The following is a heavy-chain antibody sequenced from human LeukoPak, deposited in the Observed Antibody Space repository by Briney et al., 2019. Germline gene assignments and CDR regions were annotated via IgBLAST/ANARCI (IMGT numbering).Heavy chain of an antibody. CDR1: GYTFTSYG. V-gene: IGHV1-18*01. CDR3: AKDRTYYYYYGMDV. CDR2: ISPYNGNT. Sequence: ASVKVSCKASGYTFTSYGITWVRQAPGQGLEWMGWISPYNGNTNYAQKLQGRVTMTTDTSTSTAYMELRSLRSDDTAVYYCAKDRTYYYYYGMDVWGQGTTVTVSS. J-gene: IGHJ6*02.